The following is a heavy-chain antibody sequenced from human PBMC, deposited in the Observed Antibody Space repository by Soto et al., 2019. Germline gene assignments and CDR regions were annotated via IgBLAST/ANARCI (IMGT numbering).Heavy chain of an antibody. V-gene: IGHV3-7*01. CDR2: IKEDGSEK. Sequence: EVHLVESGGGLVHPGGSLRLSCAASGFTFSTHWMHWVRQAPGKGLEWVANIKEDGSEKYYVDSVKGRFTISRDNAKNSLHLEMNSLRAEDTAVYYCASGYKWNFLFDCWGQGTLVTVSS. CDR3: ASGYKWNFLFDC. CDR1: GFTFSTHW. D-gene: IGHD1-7*01. J-gene: IGHJ4*02.